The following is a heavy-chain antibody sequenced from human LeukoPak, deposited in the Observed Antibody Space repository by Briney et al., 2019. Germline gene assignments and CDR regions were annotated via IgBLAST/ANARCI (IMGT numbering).Heavy chain of an antibody. Sequence: SVKVSCKASGGTFSSNTISWVRQAPGQGLEWMGRIIPILGIANYAQKFQGRVTITADKSTSTAYMELSSLRSEDTAVYYCARVSVSYGYFDYWGQGTLVTVSS. V-gene: IGHV1-69*02. CDR3: ARVSVSYGYFDY. J-gene: IGHJ4*02. D-gene: IGHD5-18*01. CDR1: GGTFSSNT. CDR2: IIPILGIA.